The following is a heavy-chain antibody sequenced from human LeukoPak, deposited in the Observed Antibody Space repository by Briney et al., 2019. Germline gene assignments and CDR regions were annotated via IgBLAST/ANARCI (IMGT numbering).Heavy chain of an antibody. CDR2: ISSSGSTI. CDR1: GFTFSDYY. Sequence: PGGSLRLSCAASGFTFSDYYMSWIRQAPGKGLEWVSYISSSGSTIYYADSVKGRFTISRDNAKNSLYLQMNSLRAEDTAVYYCARDGPPITMIVVVPLDYWGQGTLVTVSS. J-gene: IGHJ4*02. V-gene: IGHV3-11*01. D-gene: IGHD3-22*01. CDR3: ARDGPPITMIVVVPLDY.